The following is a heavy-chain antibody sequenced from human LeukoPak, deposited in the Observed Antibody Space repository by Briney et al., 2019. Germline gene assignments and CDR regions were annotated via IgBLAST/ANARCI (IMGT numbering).Heavy chain of an antibody. CDR1: GFTLSSHW. V-gene: IGHV3-7*03. Sequence: GGSLRLSCEASGFTLSSHWMSWVRQAPGKGLEWVAHINQDESEKSYVDSAKGRFTISRDNGKNSLYLQMSSLRVEDTGVYHCARGHYGLDVWGQGTTVTVSS. CDR2: INQDESEK. J-gene: IGHJ6*02. CDR3: ARGHYGLDV.